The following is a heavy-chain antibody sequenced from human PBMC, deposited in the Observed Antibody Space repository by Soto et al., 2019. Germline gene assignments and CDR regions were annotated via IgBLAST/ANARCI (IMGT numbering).Heavy chain of an antibody. J-gene: IGHJ4*02. CDR3: ARDKSLGQAYGEYDY. CDR1: GYTFTSYD. D-gene: IGHD4-17*01. Sequence: GASVKVSCKASGYTFTSYDINWVRQATGQGLEWMGWISAYNGNTNYAQKLQGRVTMTTDTSTSTAYMELRSLRSDDTAVYYCARDKSLGQAYGEYDYWGQGTLVTVSS. V-gene: IGHV1-18*01. CDR2: ISAYNGNT.